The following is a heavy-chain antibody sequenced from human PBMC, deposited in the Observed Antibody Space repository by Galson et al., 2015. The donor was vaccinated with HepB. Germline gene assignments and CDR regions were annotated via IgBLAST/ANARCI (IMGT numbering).Heavy chain of an antibody. Sequence: SLRLSCAASGFTFSSYSMNWVRQAPGKGLEWVSYISSSSSTIYYADSVKGRFTISRDNAKNSLYLQMNSLRDEDTAVYYCARDRAVMITFGGVIAFDAFDIWGQGTMVTVSS. D-gene: IGHD3-16*02. V-gene: IGHV3-48*02. J-gene: IGHJ3*02. CDR2: ISSSSSTI. CDR3: ARDRAVMITFGGVIAFDAFDI. CDR1: GFTFSSYS.